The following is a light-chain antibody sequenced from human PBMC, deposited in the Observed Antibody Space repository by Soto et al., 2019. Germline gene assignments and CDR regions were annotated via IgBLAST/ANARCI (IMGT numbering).Light chain of an antibody. CDR2: GAS. Sequence: EIVLMQSPGTLSLSPGEGATLSCRASQSVTNNYLARYQQKPGQAPRLLIYGASSRATGVPDRFSGSGSGTDFTLTITRVEPEDVAVYYCQQYGISPLMNTFGQGTKLWVK. V-gene: IGKV3-20*01. CDR3: QQYGISPLMNT. J-gene: IGKJ2*01. CDR1: QSVTNNY.